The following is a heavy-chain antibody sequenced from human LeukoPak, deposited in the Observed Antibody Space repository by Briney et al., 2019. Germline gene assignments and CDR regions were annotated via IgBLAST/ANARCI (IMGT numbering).Heavy chain of an antibody. J-gene: IGHJ4*02. CDR2: INPNSGGT. Sequence: GASVKVSCKASGYTFTGYYIHWVRQAPGQGLEWMGWINPNSGGTNYAQKFQGRVTMTRDRSISTAYMELSRLRSDDTAVYYCATEGYYGSGSYSPPENWGQGTLVTVSS. V-gene: IGHV1-2*02. CDR1: GYTFTGYY. CDR3: ATEGYYGSGSYSPPEN. D-gene: IGHD3-10*01.